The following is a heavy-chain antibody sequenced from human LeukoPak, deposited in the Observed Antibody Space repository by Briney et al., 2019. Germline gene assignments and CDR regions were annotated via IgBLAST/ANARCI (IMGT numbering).Heavy chain of an antibody. CDR3: ARMSGAVAGY. CDR2: ISSSSSYI. CDR1: GLTFSSYS. Sequence: GGSLRLSCAASGLTFSSYSMNWVRQAPGKGLEWVSSISSSSSYIYYADSVKGRFTISRDNAKNSLYLQMNSLRAEDTAVYYCARMSGAVAGYWGQGTLVTVSS. J-gene: IGHJ4*02. V-gene: IGHV3-21*01. D-gene: IGHD6-19*01.